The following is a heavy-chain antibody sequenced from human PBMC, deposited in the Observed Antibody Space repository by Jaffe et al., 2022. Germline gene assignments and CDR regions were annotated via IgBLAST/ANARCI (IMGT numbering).Heavy chain of an antibody. CDR1: GFTVSSNY. D-gene: IGHD3-10*01. Sequence: EVQLVESGGGLVQPGGSLRLSCAASGFTVSSNYMSWVRQAPGKGLEWVSVIYSGGSTYYADSVKGRFTISRHNSKNTLYLQMNSLRAEDTAVYYCARDNVYGSGSHDYWGQGTLVTVSS. V-gene: IGHV3-53*04. CDR3: ARDNVYGSGSHDY. J-gene: IGHJ4*02. CDR2: IYSGGST.